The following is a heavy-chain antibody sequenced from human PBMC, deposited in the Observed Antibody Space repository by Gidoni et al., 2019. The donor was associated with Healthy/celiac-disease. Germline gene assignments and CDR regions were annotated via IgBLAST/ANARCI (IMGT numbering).Heavy chain of an antibody. CDR2: ISGSGGST. CDR3: AKAAIRITIFGVAYAGGMDV. V-gene: IGHV3-23*01. J-gene: IGHJ6*02. Sequence: EVQLLESGGGLVQPGGSLRLSCAASGFTFSSYAMSWVRQAPGKGLEWVSAISGSGGSTYYADSVKGRFTISRDNSKNTLYLQMNSLRAEDTAVYYCAKAAIRITIFGVAYAGGMDVWGQGTTVTVSS. CDR1: GFTFSSYA. D-gene: IGHD3-3*01.